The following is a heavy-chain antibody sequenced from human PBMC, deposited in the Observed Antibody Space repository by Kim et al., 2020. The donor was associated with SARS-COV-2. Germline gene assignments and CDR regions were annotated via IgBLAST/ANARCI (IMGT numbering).Heavy chain of an antibody. D-gene: IGHD4-17*01. CDR2: IYHSGST. CDR3: ARDLGSYGETEGVFDY. J-gene: IGHJ4*02. V-gene: IGHV4-4*02. Sequence: SETLSLTCAVSGGSISSSNWWSWVRQPPGKGLEWIGEIYHSGSTNYNPSLKSRVTISVDKSKNQFSLKLSSVTAADTAVYYCARDLGSYGETEGVFDYWGQGTLVTVSS. CDR1: GGSISSSNW.